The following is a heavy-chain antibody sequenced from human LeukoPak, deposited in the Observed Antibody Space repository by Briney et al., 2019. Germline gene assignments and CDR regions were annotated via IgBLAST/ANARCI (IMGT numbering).Heavy chain of an antibody. CDR1: GFTFSTYA. Sequence: GGSLRLSCAASGFTFSTYAMSWIRQAPGKGLEWVSALSANGGDTYYADSVKGRFTISRDNSKNTLYLQMNSLRAEDTAVYYCAGHYSGYDFDWFDPWGQGTLVTVSS. D-gene: IGHD5-12*01. J-gene: IGHJ5*02. V-gene: IGHV3-23*01. CDR3: AGHYSGYDFDWFDP. CDR2: LSANGGDT.